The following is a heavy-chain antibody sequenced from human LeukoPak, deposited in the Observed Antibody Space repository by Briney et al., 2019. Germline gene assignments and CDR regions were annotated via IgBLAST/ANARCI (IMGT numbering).Heavy chain of an antibody. V-gene: IGHV3-21*01. CDR1: GFAFSSYS. CDR2: ISSSSSYI. J-gene: IGHJ5*02. D-gene: IGHD1-20*01. CDR3: ARDRDNWNDGGFDP. Sequence: GGSLRPSCAASGFAFSSYSMNWVRQAPGKGLEWVSSISSSSSYIYYADSVKGRFTISRDNAKNSLYLQMNSLRAEDTAVYYCARDRDNWNDGGFDPWGQGTLVTVSS.